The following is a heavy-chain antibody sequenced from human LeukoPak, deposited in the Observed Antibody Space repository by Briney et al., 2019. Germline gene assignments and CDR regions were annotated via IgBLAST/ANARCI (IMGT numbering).Heavy chain of an antibody. D-gene: IGHD2-15*01. V-gene: IGHV4-34*01. Sequence: SETLSLTCTVSGGSISSYYWGWIRQPPGKGLEWIGEINHSGSTNYNPSLKSRVTISVDTSKNQFSLKLSSVTAADTAVYYCARHGPFCSGGSCRRYNWFDPWGQGTLVTVSS. CDR2: INHSGST. CDR3: ARHGPFCSGGSCRRYNWFDP. J-gene: IGHJ5*02. CDR1: GGSISSYY.